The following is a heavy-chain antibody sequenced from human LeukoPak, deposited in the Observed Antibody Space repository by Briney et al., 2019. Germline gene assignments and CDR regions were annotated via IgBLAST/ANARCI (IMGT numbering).Heavy chain of an antibody. CDR1: GRAISSYY. J-gene: IGHJ3*02. V-gene: IGHV4-59*07. CDR2: MYYSGST. CDR3: ARAGVVVVAADHDAFDI. D-gene: IGHD2-15*01. Sequence: PSDTLSLTCTVSGRAISSYYWSWIRQPPGEGLEWIGYMYYSGSTNYNPSLKSRVTISVDTSKHQFFLKLSSVTAADTAVYYCARAGVVVVAADHDAFDIWGQGTMVTVSS.